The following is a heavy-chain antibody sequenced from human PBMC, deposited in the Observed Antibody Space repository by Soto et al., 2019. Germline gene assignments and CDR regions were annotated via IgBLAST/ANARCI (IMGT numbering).Heavy chain of an antibody. CDR3: ATLTKYDILTGFYPC. J-gene: IGHJ4*02. CDR2: IYSDGST. Sequence: GGSLILSCAASGFTVNSNYMSWVRKAPGKGLEWVSVIYSDGSTYYADSVKGRFIISRDNSNNTLYFQMNSLRAEDTAVYYCATLTKYDILTGFYPCWGQGTLVTVSS. V-gene: IGHV3-66*01. CDR1: GFTVNSNY. D-gene: IGHD3-9*01.